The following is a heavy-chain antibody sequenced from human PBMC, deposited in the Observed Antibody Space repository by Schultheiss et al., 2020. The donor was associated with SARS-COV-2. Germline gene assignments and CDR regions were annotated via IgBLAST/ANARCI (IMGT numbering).Heavy chain of an antibody. J-gene: IGHJ3*02. CDR1: GFTFSSYW. CDR3: ARDGGDTDAFDI. CDR2: IWYDGSNK. V-gene: IGHV3-33*08. D-gene: IGHD3-16*01. Sequence: GGSLRLSCAASGFTFSSYWMSWVRQAPGKGLEWVAVIWYDGSNKYYADSVKGRFTISRDNSKNTLYLQMNSLRAEDTAVYYCARDGGDTDAFDIWGQGTMVTVSS.